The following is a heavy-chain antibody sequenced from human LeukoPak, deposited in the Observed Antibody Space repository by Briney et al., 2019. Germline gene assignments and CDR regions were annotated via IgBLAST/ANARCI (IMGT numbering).Heavy chain of an antibody. Sequence: PSETLSLSCTVSGGSISSYYWSWIRQPPGKGLEWIGEINHSGSTNYNPSLKSRVTISVDTSKNQFSLKLSSVTAADSAVYYCVRSGGYCGTTTCHVEYFDLWGRGTLVTVSS. J-gene: IGHJ2*01. D-gene: IGHD2-2*01. CDR1: GGSISSYY. V-gene: IGHV4-34*01. CDR3: VRSGGYCGTTTCHVEYFDL. CDR2: INHSGST.